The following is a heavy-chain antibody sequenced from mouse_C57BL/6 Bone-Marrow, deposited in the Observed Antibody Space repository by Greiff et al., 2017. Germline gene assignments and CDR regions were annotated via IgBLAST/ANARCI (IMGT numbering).Heavy chain of an antibody. J-gene: IGHJ4*01. CDR3: GKSYYYAMDY. V-gene: IGHV5-17*01. CDR2: ISSGSSTI. Sequence: DVKLVESGGGLVKPGGSLKLSCAASGFTFSDYGMHWVRQAPEKGLEWVAYISSGSSTIYYADTVKGRFTISRDNATNTLFLQMTSLRSEDTAMYYCGKSYYYAMDYWGQGTSVTVSS. CDR1: GFTFSDYG.